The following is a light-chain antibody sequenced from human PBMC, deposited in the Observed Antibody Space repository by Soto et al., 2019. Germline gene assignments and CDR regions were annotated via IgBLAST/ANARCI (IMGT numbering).Light chain of an antibody. CDR3: QSYDSSLGGWV. J-gene: IGLJ3*02. Sequence: QPVLTQPPSVSGAPGQRVTISCTGSSSNIGAGYDVHWYQHLPGTAPKVLIHGNSNRPSGVPDRFSGSKPGTSASLAITGLQAEDEADYYCQSYDSSLGGWVFGGGTKLTVL. CDR2: GNS. V-gene: IGLV1-40*01. CDR1: SSNIGAGYD.